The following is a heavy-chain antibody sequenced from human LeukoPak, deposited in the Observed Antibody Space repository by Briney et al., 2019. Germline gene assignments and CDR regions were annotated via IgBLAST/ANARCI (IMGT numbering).Heavy chain of an antibody. J-gene: IGHJ3*02. CDR2: ISSSSSYI. CDR1: GCTFSSYS. D-gene: IGHD4-17*01. Sequence: GGSLRLSCAASGCTFSSYSMNWVRQAPGKGLEWVSSISSSSSYIYYADSVKGRFSISRDNAKNSLYLQMNSLRAEDTAVYYCARDRIIYGDYGDAFDIWGQGTMVTVSS. CDR3: ARDRIIYGDYGDAFDI. V-gene: IGHV3-21*01.